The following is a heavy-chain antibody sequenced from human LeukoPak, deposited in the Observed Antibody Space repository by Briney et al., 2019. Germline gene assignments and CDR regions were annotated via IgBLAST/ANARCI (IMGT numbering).Heavy chain of an antibody. CDR3: ASWVCGGDCSYFDY. Sequence: SETLSLTCTGSGGSISSSSYCWGWIRQPPGKGLEWIGSIYYSGSTYYNPSLKSRVTISVDTSKNQFSLKLSSVTAADTAVYYCASWVCGGDCSYFDYWGQGTLVTVSS. CDR1: GGSISSSSYC. V-gene: IGHV4-39*01. J-gene: IGHJ4*02. CDR2: IYYSGST. D-gene: IGHD2-21*02.